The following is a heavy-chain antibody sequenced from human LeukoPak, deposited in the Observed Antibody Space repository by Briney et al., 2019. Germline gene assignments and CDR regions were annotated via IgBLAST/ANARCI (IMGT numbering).Heavy chain of an antibody. D-gene: IGHD3-16*02. Sequence: ASVKVSCKASGYTFTSYGISWVRQAPGQGLEWMGIINPSGGSTSYAQKFQGRVTMTRDTSTSTVYMELSSLRSEDTAVYYCARDQNRNVWGSYRYTAHWGQGTLVTVSS. CDR2: INPSGGST. V-gene: IGHV1-46*01. CDR3: ARDQNRNVWGSYRYTAH. J-gene: IGHJ4*02. CDR1: GYTFTSYG.